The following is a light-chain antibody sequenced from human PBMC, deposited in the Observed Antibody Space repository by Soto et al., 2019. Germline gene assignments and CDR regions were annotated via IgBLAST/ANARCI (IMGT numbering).Light chain of an antibody. Sequence: DIQMTQSPSSVSASVGDRVTITCRASQTINRYLAWYQQRPGKAPKLLIYSTSTLQSGVPSRFSGRASGTDFTLTIWSLQPEDSAIYYCLQADSFPLTFGGGTRVEIK. CDR3: LQADSFPLT. CDR2: STS. V-gene: IGKV1-12*01. CDR1: QTINRY. J-gene: IGKJ4*01.